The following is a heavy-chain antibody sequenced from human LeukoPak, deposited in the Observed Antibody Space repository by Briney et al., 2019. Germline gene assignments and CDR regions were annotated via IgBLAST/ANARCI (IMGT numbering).Heavy chain of an antibody. CDR2: IIPIFGTA. CDR3: ARVKRHFDWLPNEYYFDY. V-gene: IGHV1-69*05. Sequence: SVKVSCKASGGTFSSYAISWVRQAPGQGLEWMGGIIPIFGTANYAQKFQGRVTITTDESTSTAYMELSSLRSEDTAVYYCARVKRHFDWLPNEYYFDYWGQGTLVAVSS. J-gene: IGHJ4*02. CDR1: GGTFSSYA. D-gene: IGHD3-9*01.